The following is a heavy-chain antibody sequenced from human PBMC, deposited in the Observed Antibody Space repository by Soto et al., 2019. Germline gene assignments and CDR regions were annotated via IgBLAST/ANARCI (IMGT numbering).Heavy chain of an antibody. CDR2: ISYDGRVT. Sequence: QVQLVESGGGVVQPGRSLRLSCAASGFTFSNYGMHWVRQAPGKGLEWVAVISYDGRVTYFGDSVKGRFTISRDNSQHTLFLQMSSLRAEDTAVYYCARPSEPYRAPYYFDSWGQGTLVTVSS. D-gene: IGHD1-1*01. V-gene: IGHV3-30*03. CDR3: ARPSEPYRAPYYFDS. CDR1: GFTFSNYG. J-gene: IGHJ4*02.